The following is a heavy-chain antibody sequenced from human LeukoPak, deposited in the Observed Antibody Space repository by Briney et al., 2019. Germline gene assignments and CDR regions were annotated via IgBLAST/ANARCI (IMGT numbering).Heavy chain of an antibody. D-gene: IGHD1-26*01. CDR2: INPNSGGT. CDR1: GYTFTGYY. V-gene: IGHV1-2*02. Sequence: GASVTVSCKASGYTFTGYYMHWVRQAPGQGLEWMGWINPNSGGTNYAQKFQGRVTMTRDTSISTAYMELSRLRSDDTAVYYWARETLVGAQGYWGQGTLVTVSS. J-gene: IGHJ4*02. CDR3: ARETLVGAQGY.